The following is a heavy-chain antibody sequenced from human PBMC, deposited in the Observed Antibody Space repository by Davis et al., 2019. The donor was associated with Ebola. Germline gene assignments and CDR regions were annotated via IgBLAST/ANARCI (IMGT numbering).Heavy chain of an antibody. CDR2: IYHSGST. CDR3: ARDRGYCSGGSCYYYGMDV. Sequence: SETLSLTCAVSGGSISSGGYSWSWIRQPPGKGLEWIGYIYHSGSTNYNPSLKSRVTISVDTSKNQFSLKLSSVTAADTAVYYCARDRGYCSGGSCYYYGMDVWGKGTTVTVSS. J-gene: IGHJ6*04. V-gene: IGHV4-30-2*01. CDR1: GGSISSGGYS. D-gene: IGHD2-15*01.